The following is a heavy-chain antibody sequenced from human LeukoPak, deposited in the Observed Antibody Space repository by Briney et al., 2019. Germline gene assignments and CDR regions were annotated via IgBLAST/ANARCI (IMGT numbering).Heavy chain of an antibody. D-gene: IGHD3-16*01. CDR3: ARDREITPNWFDP. CDR1: GYTFTGYY. Sequence: ASVKVSXKASGYTFTGYYMHWMRQAPGQGLEWMGRINPNSGGTNYAQKFQGRVTMTRDTSISTAYMELSRLRSDDTAVDYCARDREITPNWFDPWGQGTLVTVSS. CDR2: INPNSGGT. V-gene: IGHV1-2*06. J-gene: IGHJ5*02.